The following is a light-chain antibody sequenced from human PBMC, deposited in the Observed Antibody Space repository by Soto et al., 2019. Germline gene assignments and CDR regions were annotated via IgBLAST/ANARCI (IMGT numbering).Light chain of an antibody. CDR3: QQYVRRPRT. CDR2: GAS. CDR1: HSVSSTY. V-gene: IGKV3-20*01. Sequence: EIVLTQSPGTLSLSPGERATLSCRASHSVSSTYLAWYQQKPGQAPRLLIYGASTRGTGIPDRFSGSGSGTDFTLTISRLEPEDFAVYFCQQYVRRPRTFGKGTKVDI. J-gene: IGKJ1*01.